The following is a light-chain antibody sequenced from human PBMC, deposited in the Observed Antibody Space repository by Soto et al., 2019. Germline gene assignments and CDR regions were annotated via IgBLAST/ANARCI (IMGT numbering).Light chain of an antibody. V-gene: IGKV3-11*01. J-gene: IGKJ5*01. CDR1: QSITSY. Sequence: EIVLTQSPATLSLSPGEGATLSCRARQSITSYLAWYQQKPGQAPRLLIYDVSNRASGIPARFSGSGSGTDFTLTISSLESEDFAVYYCQQRSNWPQITFGQGTRLEIK. CDR2: DVS. CDR3: QQRSNWPQIT.